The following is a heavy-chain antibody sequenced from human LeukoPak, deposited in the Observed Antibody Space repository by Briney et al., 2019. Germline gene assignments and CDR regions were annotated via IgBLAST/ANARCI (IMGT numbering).Heavy chain of an antibody. V-gene: IGHV3-21*01. CDR3: ARAETFDY. Sequence: GGSLRLSCAASGFMFSRYTMNWVRQAPGKGLEWVSSISSSSYIYYADSVKGRFTISRDNAKNSLYLQMNSLRVEDTAVYYCARAETFDYWGQGTLVTVSS. J-gene: IGHJ4*02. D-gene: IGHD1-14*01. CDR2: ISSSSYI. CDR1: GFMFSRYT.